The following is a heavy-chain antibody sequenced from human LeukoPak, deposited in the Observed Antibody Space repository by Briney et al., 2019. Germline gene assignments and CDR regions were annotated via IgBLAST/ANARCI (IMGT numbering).Heavy chain of an antibody. Sequence: SVNLSFKASGATFTSYAISWVRQAPGPGHGWMGGIITIFGTARYAQKVQGRVTNTTDESTSTAYLELSSQRSEDTAGYYCARGRFLCLPILRLFAAKYNMDVWGEGTTVTVSS. V-gene: IGHV1-69*05. CDR1: GATFTSYA. CDR2: IITIFGTA. D-gene: IGHD3-3*01. J-gene: IGHJ6*03. CDR3: ARGRFLCLPILRLFAAKYNMDV.